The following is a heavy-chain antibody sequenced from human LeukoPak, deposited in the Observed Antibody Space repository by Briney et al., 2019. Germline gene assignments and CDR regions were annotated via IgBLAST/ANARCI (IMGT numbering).Heavy chain of an antibody. CDR3: TRVPGGSYYRLDI. CDR1: GFTFGDFA. V-gene: IGHV3-49*04. D-gene: IGHD1-26*01. J-gene: IGHJ3*02. CDR2: IRSKAYGGTT. Sequence: TLRFSCTASGFTFGDFALSWVRQAPGKGLEWVGFIRSKAYGGTTEYADSVKGRFTISRDDSKSIASLQMNSLKTEDTAVYYCTRVPGGSYYRLDIWGQGTMVTVSS.